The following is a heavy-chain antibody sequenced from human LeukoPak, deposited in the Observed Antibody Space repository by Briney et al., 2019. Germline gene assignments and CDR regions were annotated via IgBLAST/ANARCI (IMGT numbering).Heavy chain of an antibody. V-gene: IGHV1-69*01. CDR3: ARDLPLLYSSSSSGIDV. CDR2: IIPIFGTA. J-gene: IGHJ6*02. D-gene: IGHD6-6*01. Sequence: GASVKVSCKASGGTFSSYAISWVRQAPGQGLEWMGGIIPIFGTANYAQKFQGRVTITADESTSTAYMELSSLRSEDTAVYYCARDLPLLYSSSSSGIDVWGQGTTVTVSS. CDR1: GGTFSSYA.